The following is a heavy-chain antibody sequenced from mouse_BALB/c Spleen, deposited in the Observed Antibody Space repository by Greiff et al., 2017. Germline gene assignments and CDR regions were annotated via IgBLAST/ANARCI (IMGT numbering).Heavy chain of an antibody. Sequence: EVKLVESGGGLVQPGGSLRLSCATSGFTFTDYYMSWVRQPPGKALEWLGFIRNKANGYTTEYSASVKGRFTISRDNSQSILYLQMNTLRAEDSATYYCARDSYYGSSLAYWGQGTLVTVSA. CDR1: GFTFTDYY. J-gene: IGHJ3*01. CDR2: IRNKANGYTT. V-gene: IGHV7-3*02. CDR3: ARDSYYGSSLAY. D-gene: IGHD1-1*01.